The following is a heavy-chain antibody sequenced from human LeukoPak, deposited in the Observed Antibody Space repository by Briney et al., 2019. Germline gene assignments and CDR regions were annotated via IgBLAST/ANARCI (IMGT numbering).Heavy chain of an antibody. V-gene: IGHV3-23*01. CDR3: AKAVGSSSSMALDN. D-gene: IGHD6-6*01. CDR1: GFTFSSYA. CDR2: ISGSGGNT. Sequence: GGSLRLSCAASGFTFSSYAMSWVRQGPGEGPEWVSYISGSGGNTYYADSVKGRFTISRDNSKTTLYLQMDSLRAEDTAVYYCAKAVGSSSSMALDNWGQGTLVTASS. J-gene: IGHJ4*02.